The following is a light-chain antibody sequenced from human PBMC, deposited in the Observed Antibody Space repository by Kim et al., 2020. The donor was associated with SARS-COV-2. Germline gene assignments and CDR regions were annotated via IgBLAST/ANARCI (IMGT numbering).Light chain of an antibody. Sequence: AFVGDRVNISCRARQSISSYLNWYQQKPGKAPKLLIYAASSLQSGVPSRFSGSASGTDFTLTISSLQPEDCATYYCQQSYSTPLTFGGGTKVDIK. CDR3: QQSYSTPLT. CDR1: QSISSY. V-gene: IGKV1-39*01. J-gene: IGKJ4*01. CDR2: AAS.